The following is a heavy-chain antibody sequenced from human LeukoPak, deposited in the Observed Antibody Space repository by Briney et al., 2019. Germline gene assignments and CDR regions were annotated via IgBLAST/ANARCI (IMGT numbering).Heavy chain of an antibody. CDR3: ARDTGYYGSGSYYQPYNWFDP. Sequence: GGSLRLSCAASGFTFSSYWMHWVRQAPGKGLVWVSRINSDGSNTSYADSVKGRFTISRDNAKNTLYLQMNSLRAEDTAVYYCARDTGYYGSGSYYQPYNWFDPWGQGTLVTVSS. J-gene: IGHJ5*02. CDR2: INSDGSNT. CDR1: GFTFSSYW. V-gene: IGHV3-74*01. D-gene: IGHD3-10*01.